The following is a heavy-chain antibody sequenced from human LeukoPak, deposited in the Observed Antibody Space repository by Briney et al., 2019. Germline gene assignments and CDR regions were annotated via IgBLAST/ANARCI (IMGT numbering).Heavy chain of an antibody. J-gene: IGHJ5*02. Sequence: PGGSLRLSCAASGFTFSSYWMSWVRQAPGKALEWVANIKQDGSEKYYVDSVKGRFTISRDNAKNSLYLQMNSLRAEDTAVYYCARQDPSSSWYRSWFDPWGQGTLVTVSS. D-gene: IGHD6-13*01. V-gene: IGHV3-7*01. CDR2: IKQDGSEK. CDR1: GFTFSSYW. CDR3: ARQDPSSSWYRSWFDP.